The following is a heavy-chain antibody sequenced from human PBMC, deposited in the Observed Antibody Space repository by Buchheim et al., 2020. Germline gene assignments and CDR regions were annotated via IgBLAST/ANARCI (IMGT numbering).Heavy chain of an antibody. CDR3: AKSGGSMIRGWFDY. V-gene: IGHV3-23*01. D-gene: IGHD3-10*01. J-gene: IGHJ4*02. CDR1: GFTFSSYA. CDR2: VSGSAAIT. Sequence: EVQLLESGGGLVQPGGSLRLSCAASGFTFSSYAMSWVRQAPGKGLEWVSGVSGSAAITYYADSVRGRFTISRDNSKNTLYLQMNSLGGEDTAVYYCAKSGGSMIRGWFDYWGQGTL.